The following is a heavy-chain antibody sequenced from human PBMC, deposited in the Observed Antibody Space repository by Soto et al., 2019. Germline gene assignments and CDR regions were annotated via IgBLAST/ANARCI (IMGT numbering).Heavy chain of an antibody. V-gene: IGHV1-18*01. CDR3: ATSKPPWGILTGYYNARGFDP. Sequence: ASVKVSCKASGHTFTTYTINWVRQAPGQGLEWMGWINPYNGNANYAQKLQGRVTMTEDTSTDTAYMELSSLRSEDTAVYYCATSKPPWGILTGYYNARGFDPWGQGTLVTVSS. J-gene: IGHJ5*02. D-gene: IGHD3-9*01. CDR2: INPYNGNA. CDR1: GHTFTTYT.